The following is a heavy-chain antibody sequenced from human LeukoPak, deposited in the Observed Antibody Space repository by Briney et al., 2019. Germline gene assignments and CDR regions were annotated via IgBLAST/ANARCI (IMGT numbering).Heavy chain of an antibody. J-gene: IGHJ4*02. D-gene: IGHD3-22*01. CDR2: IYSGGST. Sequence: GGSLRLSCAASGFTVSSNYMSWVRQAPGKGLEWVSVIYSGGSTYYADSVKGRFTISRDNSKNTLYLQMNSLRAEDTAVYYCARVQGYYDSSGYYYIDYWGQGTLVTVSS. V-gene: IGHV3-53*05. CDR3: ARVQGYYDSSGYYYIDY. CDR1: GFTVSSNY.